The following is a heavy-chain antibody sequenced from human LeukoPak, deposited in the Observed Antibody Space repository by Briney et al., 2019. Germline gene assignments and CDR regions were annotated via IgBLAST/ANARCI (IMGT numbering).Heavy chain of an antibody. J-gene: IGHJ3*02. D-gene: IGHD6-19*01. CDR3: ASAMADTRNAFDI. CDR1: GFTFSNYA. CDR2: IRYDGSYN. Sequence: GGSLRLSCAASGFTFSNYAMHWVRQAPGKGLEWVAFIRYDGSYNLYVESVKGRFTISRDNAKNTLYLQMDSLRAEDTAVYYCASAMADTRNAFDIWGRGTTVTVSS. V-gene: IGHV3-30*02.